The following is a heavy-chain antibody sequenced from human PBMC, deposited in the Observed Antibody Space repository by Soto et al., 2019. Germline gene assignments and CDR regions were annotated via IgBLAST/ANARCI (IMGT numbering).Heavy chain of an antibody. CDR2: ISSSGSTI. CDR1: GFTFSDYY. Sequence: GGSLRLSCAASGFTFSDYYMSWIRQAPGKGLEWVSYISSSGSTIYYADSVKGRFTISRDNAKNSLYLQMNSLRAEDTAVYYCARDLVRVTMVRGVAKSFFSRGGWEYYMDVWGKGTTVTVSS. D-gene: IGHD3-10*01. V-gene: IGHV3-11*01. J-gene: IGHJ6*03. CDR3: ARDLVRVTMVRGVAKSFFSRGGWEYYMDV.